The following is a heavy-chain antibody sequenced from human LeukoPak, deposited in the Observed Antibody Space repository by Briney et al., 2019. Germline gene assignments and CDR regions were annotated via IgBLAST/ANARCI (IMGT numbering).Heavy chain of an antibody. J-gene: IGHJ4*02. CDR1: GFTFSSHG. D-gene: IGHD3-22*01. CDR2: IWYDGSDE. CDR3: ARDGGYHSSGPFDY. Sequence: GGSLRLSCAASGFTFSSHGMHWVRQAPGKELEWVSIIWYDGSDEYYADSVKGRFTISRDNSKNTLYLQMNSLRAEDTAVYYCARDGGYHSSGPFDYWGQGTLVTVSS. V-gene: IGHV3-33*01.